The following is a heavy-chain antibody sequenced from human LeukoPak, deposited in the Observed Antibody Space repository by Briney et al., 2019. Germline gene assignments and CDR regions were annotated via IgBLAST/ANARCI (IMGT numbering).Heavy chain of an antibody. V-gene: IGHV1-69*04. D-gene: IGHD3-16*01. Sequence: AASVKVSCKASGGTFSSYAISWVRQAPGQGLEWMGRIIPILGIANYAQKFQGRVTITADKSTSTAYMELSSLRSEDTAVYYCAKSGAYDYSYNWFDPWGQGTLVTVSS. CDR3: AKSGAYDYSYNWFDP. CDR1: GGTFSSYA. J-gene: IGHJ5*02. CDR2: IIPILGIA.